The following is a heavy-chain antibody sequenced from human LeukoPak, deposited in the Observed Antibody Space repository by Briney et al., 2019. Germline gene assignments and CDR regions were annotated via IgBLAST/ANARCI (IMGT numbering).Heavy chain of an antibody. CDR2: IYPSGNT. D-gene: IGHD3-10*01. CDR3: ARDSANVLPDY. V-gene: IGHV4-4*07. CDR1: SGSISSYY. Sequence: SETLSLTCTVSSGSISSYYWSWIRQPAGKGLEWIGRIYPSGNTNYSPSLNSRTTMPVDTSRSQFSLKLSSVTAADTAVYYCARDSANVLPDYWGQGTLVTVSS. J-gene: IGHJ4*02.